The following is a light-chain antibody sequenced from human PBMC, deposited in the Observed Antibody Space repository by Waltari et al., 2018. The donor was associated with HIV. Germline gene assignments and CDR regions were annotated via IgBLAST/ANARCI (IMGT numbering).Light chain of an antibody. J-gene: IGKJ2*01. CDR3: QQYFTSPVT. CDR2: WAS. V-gene: IGKV4-1*01. Sequence: DIVMTQSPDSLALSLGERAPINCKSSQSIFYNSNNKNYLAWYQQKPGQPPKLLIYWASTRESGVPDRFSGSGSGTYFTLTISSLQAEDVAVYYCQQYFTSPVTFGQGTKLEIK. CDR1: QSIFYNSNNKNY.